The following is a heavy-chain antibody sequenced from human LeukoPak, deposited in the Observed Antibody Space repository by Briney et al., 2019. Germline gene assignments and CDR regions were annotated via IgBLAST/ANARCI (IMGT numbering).Heavy chain of an antibody. Sequence: SETLSLTRAVYGGSFSGYHWSWIRQPPGKGLEWIGEINHSGSTNYNPSLKSRVTISVDTSKNQFSLKLSSVTAADTAVYYCARGQITMVRGVQRFDYWGQGTLVTVSS. CDR2: INHSGST. CDR1: GGSFSGYH. V-gene: IGHV4-34*01. CDR3: ARGQITMVRGVQRFDY. J-gene: IGHJ4*02. D-gene: IGHD3-10*01.